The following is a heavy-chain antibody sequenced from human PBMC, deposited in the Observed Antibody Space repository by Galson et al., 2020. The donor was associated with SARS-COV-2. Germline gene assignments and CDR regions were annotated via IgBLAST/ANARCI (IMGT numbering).Heavy chain of an antibody. V-gene: IGHV4-30-2*01. CDR1: GGSITSRDYS. J-gene: IGHJ5*02. D-gene: IGHD3-16*01. Sequence: SETLSLTCAVSGGSITSRDYSWSWIRQPPGKGLEWIGYIYHSGSTYYNPSLKSRVTISVDRSKNQCSLKLSSVTAADTAVYYCARVGGFGDSGDWFDPWGHGTLVTV. CDR2: IYHSGST. CDR3: ARVGGFGDSGDWFDP.